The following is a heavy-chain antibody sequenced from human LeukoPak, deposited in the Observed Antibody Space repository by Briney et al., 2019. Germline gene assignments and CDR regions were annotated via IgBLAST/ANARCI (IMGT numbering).Heavy chain of an antibody. Sequence: GGSLRLSCAASGFTFSTYWMSWVRKAPGKGLEWVANMRQDGGEIYYVDSVKGRFTISRDNAKNSLSLQMNGLRAEDTAVYYCARRVSGREKYFDYWGQGTLVTVSS. J-gene: IGHJ4*02. D-gene: IGHD6-19*01. CDR2: MRQDGGEI. V-gene: IGHV3-7*01. CDR3: ARRVSGREKYFDY. CDR1: GFTFSTYW.